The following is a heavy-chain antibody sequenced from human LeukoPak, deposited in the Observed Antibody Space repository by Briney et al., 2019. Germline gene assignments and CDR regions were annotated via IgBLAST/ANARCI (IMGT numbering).Heavy chain of an antibody. CDR1: GLTFSNHG. D-gene: IGHD2-15*01. CDR2: ISGTGGNT. J-gene: IGHJ4*02. V-gene: IGHV3-23*01. CDR3: TKDAGYCSGGSCPFFDY. Sequence: GGSLRLSCAASGLTFSNHGMSWVRQAPGKGLEWVSTISGTGGNTHCADSVKGRFTISRDNSKNTMYLQMSTLKAEDTAVYYCTKDAGYCSGGSCPFFDYWGQGTLVTVSS.